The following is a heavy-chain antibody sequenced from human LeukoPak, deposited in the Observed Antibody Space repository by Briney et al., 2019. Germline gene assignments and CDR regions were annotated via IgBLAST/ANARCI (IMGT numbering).Heavy chain of an antibody. V-gene: IGHV4-30-4*01. D-gene: IGHD3-10*01. J-gene: IGHJ6*02. Sequence: SETLSLTCTVSGGSISSGDYYWSWIRQPPGKGLEWIGYIYYSGSTYYNPSLKSRVTISVDTSKNQFSLKLSSVTAADTAVYYCARDRADYYYYGTDVWGQGTTVTVSS. CDR1: GGSISSGDYY. CDR2: IYYSGST. CDR3: ARDRADYYYYGTDV.